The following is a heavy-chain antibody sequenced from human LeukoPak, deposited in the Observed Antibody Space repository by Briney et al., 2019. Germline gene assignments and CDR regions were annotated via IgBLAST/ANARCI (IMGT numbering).Heavy chain of an antibody. CDR3: ATSSPRNYFDH. Sequence: GGSLRLSCAASGFTSGFSFSNCWMHWLRQAPGKGLEWVSRIDADGTTTNYADSVKGRFTISRDDSQNTIYLQMDSLRAEDTAVYYCATSSPRNYFDHWGQGTLVTVSS. CDR2: IDADGTTT. V-gene: IGHV3-74*01. J-gene: IGHJ4*02. CDR1: GFTSGFSFSNCW. D-gene: IGHD1-14*01.